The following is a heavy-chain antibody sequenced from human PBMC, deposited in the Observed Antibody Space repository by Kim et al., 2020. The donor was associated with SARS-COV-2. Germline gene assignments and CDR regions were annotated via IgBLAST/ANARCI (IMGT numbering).Heavy chain of an antibody. J-gene: IGHJ4*02. Sequence: YADSVKGRFTISKDNSKNTLYLQMNSLRAEDTAVYYCAKIPAAFCTRFDYWGQGTLVTVSS. D-gene: IGHD2-2*01. CDR3: AKIPAAFCTRFDY. V-gene: IGHV3-23*01.